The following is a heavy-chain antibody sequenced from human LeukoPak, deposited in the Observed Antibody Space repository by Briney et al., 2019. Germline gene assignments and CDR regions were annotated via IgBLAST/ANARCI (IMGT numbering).Heavy chain of an antibody. CDR3: ARVAHTYDFWSGYYRYYYMDV. J-gene: IGHJ6*03. D-gene: IGHD3-3*01. CDR1: GGSISSGSYY. Sequence: SETLSLTCTVSGGSISSGSYYWSWIRQPAGKGLEWIGRIYTSGSTNYNPSLKSRVTISVDTSKNQFSLKLSSVTAADTAVYYCARVAHTYDFWSGYYRYYYMDVWGKGTTVTVSS. V-gene: IGHV4-61*02. CDR2: IYTSGST.